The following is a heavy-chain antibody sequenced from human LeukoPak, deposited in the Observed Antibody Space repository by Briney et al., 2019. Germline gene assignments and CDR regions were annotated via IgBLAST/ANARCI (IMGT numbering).Heavy chain of an antibody. CDR2: ISSSSTYT. J-gene: IGHJ3*02. CDR1: GFTFSSYS. CDR3: ARDRLPYCTIASCYPQAFDI. Sequence: GGSLRLSCAASGFTFSSYSMTWVRQAPGKGLEWVSFISSSSTYTYYADSVRGRFTISRDNAKNSLYPQMNSLRAEDTAVYYCARDRLPYCTIASCYPQAFDIWGQGTMVSVSS. V-gene: IGHV3-21*01. D-gene: IGHD2-8*01.